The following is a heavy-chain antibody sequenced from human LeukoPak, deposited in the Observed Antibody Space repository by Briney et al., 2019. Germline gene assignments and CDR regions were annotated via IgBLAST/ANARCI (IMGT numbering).Heavy chain of an antibody. J-gene: IGHJ4*02. CDR2: INPNSGGT. Sequence: ASVKVSCKASGYTFTRYYMHWVRQAPGQGLEWMGWINPNSGGTNYAQKFQGWVTMTRDTSISTAYMELSRLRSDDTAVDYCARGAWEMATTEFDYWGQGTLVTVSS. V-gene: IGHV1-2*04. CDR3: ARGAWEMATTEFDY. D-gene: IGHD5-24*01. CDR1: GYTFTRYY.